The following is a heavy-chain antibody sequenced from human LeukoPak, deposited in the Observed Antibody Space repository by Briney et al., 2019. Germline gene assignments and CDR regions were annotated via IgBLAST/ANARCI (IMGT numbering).Heavy chain of an antibody. J-gene: IGHJ4*02. CDR2: MNPNSGNT. V-gene: IGHV1-8*01. D-gene: IGHD2-2*01. Sequence: GASVKVSCKASGYTFTSYDINWVRQATGQGLEWMGWMNPNSGNTGYAQKFQGRVTMTRNTSISTAYMELSSLGSEDTAVYYCARVHCSSTSCPYYFDYWGQGTLVTVSS. CDR3: ARVHCSSTSCPYYFDY. CDR1: GYTFTSYD.